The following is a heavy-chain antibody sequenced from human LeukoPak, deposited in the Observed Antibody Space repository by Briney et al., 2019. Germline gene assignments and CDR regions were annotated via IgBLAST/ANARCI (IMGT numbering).Heavy chain of an antibody. CDR1: GGTFSSYA. V-gene: IGHV1-69*05. CDR3: ARDWSFGPDNDAFDI. CDR2: IIPIFGTA. J-gene: IGHJ3*02. Sequence: SVKVSCKASGGTFSSYAISWVRQAPGQGLEWMGGIIPIFGTANYAQKFQGRVTITTDESTSTVYMELSSLRSEDTAVYYCARDWSFGPDNDAFDIWGQGTMVTVSS. D-gene: IGHD1-26*01.